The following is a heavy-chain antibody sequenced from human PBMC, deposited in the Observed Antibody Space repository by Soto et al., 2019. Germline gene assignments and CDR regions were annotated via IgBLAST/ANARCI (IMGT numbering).Heavy chain of an antibody. V-gene: IGHV5-51*01. J-gene: IGHJ4*02. Sequence: PGESLMISCQSSGYTFSNFWIGWVRQLPGKGLEWMGIIYPGDHETRYSPSFHGKVTISADRSINTAYLQWNSLEASDTAFYFCARSPRSSPYFDYWGQGALVTVSS. CDR2: IYPGDHET. CDR1: GYTFSNFW. CDR3: ARSPRSSPYFDY. D-gene: IGHD6-13*01.